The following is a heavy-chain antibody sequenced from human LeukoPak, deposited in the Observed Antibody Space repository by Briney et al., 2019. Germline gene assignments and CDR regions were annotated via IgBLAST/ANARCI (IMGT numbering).Heavy chain of an antibody. CDR3: AKGVRITMVRGAFDI. D-gene: IGHD3-10*01. V-gene: IGHV3-30*18. CDR1: GFTFNSYG. CDR2: ISYDGSNK. J-gene: IGHJ3*02. Sequence: AGGSLRLSCAASGFTFNSYGMHWVRQVPGKGLEWVAIISYDGSNKYYADSVKGRFTISRDNSKNTLYLQMNSLRAEDTALYYCAKGVRITMVRGAFDIWGQGTMVTVSS.